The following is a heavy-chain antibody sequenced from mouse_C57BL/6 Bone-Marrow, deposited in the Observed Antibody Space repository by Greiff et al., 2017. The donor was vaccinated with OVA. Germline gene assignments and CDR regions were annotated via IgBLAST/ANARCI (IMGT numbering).Heavy chain of an antibody. J-gene: IGHJ4*01. CDR1: GFTFSDYY. V-gene: IGHV5-16*01. Sequence: EVQVVESEGGLVQPGSSMKLSCTASGFTFSDYYMAWVRQVPEKGLEWVANINYDGSSTYYLDPLKSRFIISRDNAKNILYLQMSSLKSEDTATYCCARWGNYHYYAMDYWGQGTSVTVSS. CDR3: ARWGNYHYYAMDY. D-gene: IGHD2-1*01. CDR2: INYDGSST.